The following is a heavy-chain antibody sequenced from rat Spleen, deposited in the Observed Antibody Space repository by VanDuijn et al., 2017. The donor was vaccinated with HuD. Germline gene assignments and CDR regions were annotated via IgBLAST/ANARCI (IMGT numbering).Heavy chain of an antibody. Sequence: EVQLVESGGGLVRPGMSLKLSCAASGFTFSDYYMAWVRQAPKKGLEWVASISYEGSSTYYGDSVKGRFTISRDSAKSTLYLQMNNLKSEDTAVYCCTRGGHSAFNWFAYWGQGTLVTVSS. J-gene: IGHJ3*01. D-gene: IGHD3-3*01. CDR2: ISYEGSST. CDR3: TRGGHSAFNWFAY. CDR1: GFTFSDYY. V-gene: IGHV5-22*01.